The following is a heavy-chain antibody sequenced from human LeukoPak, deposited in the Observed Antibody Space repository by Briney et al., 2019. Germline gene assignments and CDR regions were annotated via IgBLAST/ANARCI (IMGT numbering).Heavy chain of an antibody. CDR3: ATDYGDFPAYYFDY. D-gene: IGHD4-17*01. CDR2: IYNSGST. J-gene: IGHJ4*02. Sequence: SETLSLTCTVSGDSFSYFYWSWIRQPPGKGLEWIGYIYNSGSTNYNPSLKSRVTMSMDTSMNQFSLKLRSVTAADTAVYYCATDYGDFPAYYFDYWGQGTLVTVSS. CDR1: GDSFSYFY. V-gene: IGHV4-59*12.